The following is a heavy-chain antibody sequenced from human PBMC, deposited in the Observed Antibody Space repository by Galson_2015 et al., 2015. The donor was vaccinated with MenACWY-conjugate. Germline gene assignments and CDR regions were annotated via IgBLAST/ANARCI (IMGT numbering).Heavy chain of an antibody. J-gene: IGHJ6*02. CDR3: ARDRCSSTSCYFGGYYYGMDV. D-gene: IGHD2-2*01. Sequence: SLRLSCAASGFTFSSYWMSWVRQAPGKGLEWVANIKQDGSEKYYVDSVKGRFTISRDNAKNSLFLQMNSLRAEDTAVYYCARDRCSSTSCYFGGYYYGMDVWGQGTTVTVSS. V-gene: IGHV3-7*03. CDR1: GFTFSSYW. CDR2: IKQDGSEK.